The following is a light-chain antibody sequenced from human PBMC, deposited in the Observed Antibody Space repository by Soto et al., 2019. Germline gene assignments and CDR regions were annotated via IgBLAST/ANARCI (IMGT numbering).Light chain of an antibody. CDR1: SSDVGIYHY. CDR3: SSYTSGRDVYV. CDR2: EVS. Sequence: HSALTQPASVSGSPGQSITISCTGTSSDVGIYHYVSWFQQHPGKAHKLIIFEVSDRPSGVSTRFSGSKSGDTASLTISGLQADDEADYYCSSYTSGRDVYVFGGGTKVTV. V-gene: IGLV2-14*01. J-gene: IGLJ1*01.